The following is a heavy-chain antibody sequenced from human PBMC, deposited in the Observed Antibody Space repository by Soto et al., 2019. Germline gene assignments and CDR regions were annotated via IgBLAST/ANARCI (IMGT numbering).Heavy chain of an antibody. J-gene: IGHJ3*02. CDR1: GFTFSSYW. CDR3: ERDRDTATVPDDFDI. D-gene: IGHD5-18*01. CDR2: IKQDGSEK. Sequence: GGSLRLSCAASGFTFSSYWMSWVRQAPGKGLECVANIKQDGSEKYYVDSVKGRFTISRDNAKNSLYLQMNSLRAEGTAVYYCERDRDTATVPDDFDIWGQGTMVTVSS. V-gene: IGHV3-7*01.